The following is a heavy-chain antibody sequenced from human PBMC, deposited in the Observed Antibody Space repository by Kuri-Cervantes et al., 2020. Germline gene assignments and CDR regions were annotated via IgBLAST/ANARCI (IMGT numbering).Heavy chain of an antibody. D-gene: IGHD3-22*01. Sequence: LSLTCAASGFTFSSYAMSWVRQAPGKGLEWVSAISGSGGSTYYADSVKGRFTISRDNAKNSLYLQMNSLRAEDTALYYCAKGLYYYDRTAFDYWGQGTLVTVSS. V-gene: IGHV3-23*01. CDR1: GFTFSSYA. CDR3: AKGLYYYDRTAFDY. J-gene: IGHJ4*02. CDR2: ISGSGGST.